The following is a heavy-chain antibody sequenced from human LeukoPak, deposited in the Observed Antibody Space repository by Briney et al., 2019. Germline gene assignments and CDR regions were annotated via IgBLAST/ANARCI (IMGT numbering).Heavy chain of an antibody. D-gene: IGHD6-19*01. J-gene: IGHJ4*02. CDR2: IRSKAYGGTT. Sequence: PGGSLRLSCTASGFTFGDYAMSWVRQAPGKGLEWVGFIRSKAYGGTTEYAASVKGRFTISRDDSKSIAYLQMNSLKTEDTAVYYCTRELAVAGSLFDYWGQGTLVTVSS. CDR3: TRELAVAGSLFDY. V-gene: IGHV3-49*04. CDR1: GFTFGDYA.